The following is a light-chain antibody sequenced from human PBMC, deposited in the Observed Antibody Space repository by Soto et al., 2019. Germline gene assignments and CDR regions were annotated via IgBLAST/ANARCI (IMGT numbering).Light chain of an antibody. CDR3: CSYARSNSWV. CDR2: EGS. CDR1: SSDVGNYNL. J-gene: IGLJ3*02. V-gene: IGLV2-23*01. Sequence: QSALTQPAPVSGSPGQSITISCTGASSDVGNYNLVSWYQQHPGKAPKLMIYEGSNRPSGVSNRFSGSKSGNTASLTISGLQAEDEADYYCCSYARSNSWVFGGGTKLTVL.